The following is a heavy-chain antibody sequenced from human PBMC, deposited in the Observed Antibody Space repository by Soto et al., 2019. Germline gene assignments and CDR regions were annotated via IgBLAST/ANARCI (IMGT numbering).Heavy chain of an antibody. CDR3: VRDHRWAFDI. J-gene: IGHJ3*02. V-gene: IGHV3-48*02. CDR2: ISVGGGSI. Sequence: EVQLVESGGGLVQPGGSLRVSCIDTGFRLRDYAFNWVRQAPGKGLEWVSYISVGGGSIFYADSVKGRFTISRDDARNSVYLQMNTLRHEDTAVYHCVRDHRWAFDIWGKATVVTVSS. D-gene: IGHD2-15*01. CDR1: GFRLRDYA.